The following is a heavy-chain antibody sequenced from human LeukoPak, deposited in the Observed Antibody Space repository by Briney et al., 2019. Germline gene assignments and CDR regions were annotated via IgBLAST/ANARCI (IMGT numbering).Heavy chain of an antibody. D-gene: IGHD1-14*01. CDR3: ARANPADGFDI. CDR1: GFTVRSNH. CDR2: IYSDGST. J-gene: IGHJ3*02. V-gene: IGHV3-66*01. Sequence: PGGSLRLSCAASGFTVRSNHMTWVRQAPGKGLEWVSGIYSDGSTYYADSVKGRFTISRDNSKNTLHLQMNSLRAEDTAVYYCARANPADGFDIWGQGTMVNVSP.